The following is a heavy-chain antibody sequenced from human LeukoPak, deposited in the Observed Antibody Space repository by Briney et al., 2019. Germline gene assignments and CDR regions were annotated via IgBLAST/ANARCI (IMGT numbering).Heavy chain of an antibody. Sequence: PSETLSLTCAVYGGSFSGYYWSWIRQPPGKGLEWIGEINHSGSTNYNPSLKSRVTISVDTSKNPFSLKLSSVTAADTAVYYCAIGPRGDDYYDSSGYYLFDYWGQGTLVTVSS. CDR3: AIGPRGDDYYDSSGYYLFDY. J-gene: IGHJ4*02. CDR2: INHSGST. V-gene: IGHV4-34*01. CDR1: GGSFSGYY. D-gene: IGHD3-22*01.